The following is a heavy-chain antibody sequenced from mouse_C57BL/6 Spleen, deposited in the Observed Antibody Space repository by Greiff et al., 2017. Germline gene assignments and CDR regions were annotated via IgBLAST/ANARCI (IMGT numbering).Heavy chain of an antibody. V-gene: IGHV1-54*01. CDR1: GYAFTNYL. CDR3: ARDYYGSRFAY. J-gene: IGHJ3*01. CDR2: INPGSGGT. Sequence: QVQLQQSGAELVRPGTSVKVSCKASGYAFTNYLIEWVKQRPGQGLEWIGGINPGSGGTNYNEKFKGKDTLTADKSSSTAYMQLSSLTSEDSAVYFCARDYYGSRFAYWGQGTLVTVSA. D-gene: IGHD1-1*01.